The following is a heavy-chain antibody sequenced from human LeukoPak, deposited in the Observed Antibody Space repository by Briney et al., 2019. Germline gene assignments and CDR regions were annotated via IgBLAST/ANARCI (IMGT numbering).Heavy chain of an antibody. CDR1: GGTFSSYL. CDR3: ASGGYNYSPFDY. V-gene: IGHV1-69*13. Sequence: SVKVSCKASGGTFSSYLINWVRQAPGQGLEWMGGIIPIFGTANYPQKFQGRVTIAADESTSTAYMELRSLRSEDTAVYYCASGGYNYSPFDYWGQGTLVTVSS. J-gene: IGHJ4*02. D-gene: IGHD5-24*01. CDR2: IIPIFGTA.